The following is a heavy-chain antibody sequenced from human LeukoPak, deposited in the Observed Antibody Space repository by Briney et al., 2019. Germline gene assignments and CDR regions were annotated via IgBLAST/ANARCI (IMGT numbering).Heavy chain of an antibody. CDR1: GYTFTDYY. CDR2: INPNSGGA. J-gene: IGHJ3*01. CDR3: ARDLPKTGYVGALDF. V-gene: IGHV1-2*02. D-gene: IGHD5-12*01. Sequence: AASVKVSCKASGYTFTDYYILWVRQAPGQGPEWMGWINPNSGGATYAQNFKGRVTMTRDTSISTAYMELSSLTSDDTAVYYCARDLPKTGYVGALDFWGQGTKVTVSS.